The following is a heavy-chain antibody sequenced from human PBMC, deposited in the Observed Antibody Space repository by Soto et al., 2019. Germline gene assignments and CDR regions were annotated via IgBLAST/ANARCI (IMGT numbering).Heavy chain of an antibody. J-gene: IGHJ4*02. V-gene: IGHV4-4*07. CDR1: GXSINSYW. CDR2: VYSSGTT. Sequence: LSLTVSVTGXSINSYWWSWIRQPAGKGLEWIGRVYSSGTTDYNPSLNSRATLSVETSKNQFSLKLSSVTAADTAVYYCARGIGSYAYGEGYWGQGIQVTVSS. CDR3: ARGIGSYAYGEGY. D-gene: IGHD3-22*01.